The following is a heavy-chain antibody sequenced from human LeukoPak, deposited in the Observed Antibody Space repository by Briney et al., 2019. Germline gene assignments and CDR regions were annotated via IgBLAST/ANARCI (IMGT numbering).Heavy chain of an antibody. D-gene: IGHD3-10*01. CDR3: ARGHYYGSGNPFDY. V-gene: IGHV4-4*07. J-gene: IGHJ4*02. CDR2: IYTTRSP. CDR1: GGSISSYY. Sequence: SETLSLTCTVSGGSISSYYWSWVRQPGGKGLEWIGHIYTTRSPTYNPSLKTLVTISVDKSKNHFSLKLSSVTAADTAVYYCARGHYYGSGNPFDYWRQVTLVTVSS.